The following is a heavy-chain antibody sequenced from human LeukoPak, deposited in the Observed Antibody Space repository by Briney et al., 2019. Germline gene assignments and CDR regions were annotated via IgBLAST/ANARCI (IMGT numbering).Heavy chain of an antibody. J-gene: IGHJ4*02. CDR1: GFTFSLYW. Sequence: RGSLRLSCAASGFTFSLYWMHWVRQAPGKGLEWVSAISGSGGSTYYADSVKGRFTISRDNSKNTLYLQMNSLRAEDTAVYYCARGPSGYHNTGGQGTLVTVSS. CDR2: ISGSGGST. CDR3: ARGPSGYHNT. V-gene: IGHV3-66*01. D-gene: IGHD5-12*01.